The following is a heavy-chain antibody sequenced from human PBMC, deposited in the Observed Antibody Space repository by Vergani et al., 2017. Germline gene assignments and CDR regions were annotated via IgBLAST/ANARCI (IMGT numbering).Heavy chain of an antibody. J-gene: IGHJ5*02. D-gene: IGHD3-10*01. Sequence: EVQLVESGGGLVQPGGSLRLSCAASGFTVSSNYMSWVRQAPGKGLEWVSVIYGGGSTYYADSVKGIFTISRDNSKNTLYLQMNSLRAEDTAVYYCAAQTMVRGVPWFDPWGQGTLVTVSS. CDR1: GFTVSSNY. CDR3: AAQTMVRGVPWFDP. CDR2: IYGGGST. V-gene: IGHV3-66*04.